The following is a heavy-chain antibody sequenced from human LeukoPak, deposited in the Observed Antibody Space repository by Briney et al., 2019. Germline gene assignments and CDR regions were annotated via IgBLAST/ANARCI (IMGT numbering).Heavy chain of an antibody. D-gene: IGHD1-1*01. V-gene: IGHV3-43D*03. Sequence: GRSLRLSCAASGFTFDDYAMHWVRPAPGKGLEWVSLISWDGGSTYYADSVKGRFTIARDNSKNSLYLQMNSLRAEDTALYYCAKAHFYNNYYFDYWGQGTLVTVSS. CDR3: AKAHFYNNYYFDY. CDR1: GFTFDDYA. J-gene: IGHJ4*02. CDR2: ISWDGGST.